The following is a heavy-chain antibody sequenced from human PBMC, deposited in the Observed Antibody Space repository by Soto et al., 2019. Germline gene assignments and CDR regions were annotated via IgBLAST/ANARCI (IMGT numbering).Heavy chain of an antibody. CDR2: IYYSGST. Sequence: PSETLSLTCTVSGDSITSSSYYWSWIRQPPGKGLEWIGYIYYSGSTYYNPSLKSRVTISVDTSKNQFSLKLSSVTAADTAVYYCARDPIDFWSGYPPYGMDVWGQGTTVTVSS. J-gene: IGHJ6*02. V-gene: IGHV4-30-4*01. CDR1: GDSITSSSYY. D-gene: IGHD3-3*01. CDR3: ARDPIDFWSGYPPYGMDV.